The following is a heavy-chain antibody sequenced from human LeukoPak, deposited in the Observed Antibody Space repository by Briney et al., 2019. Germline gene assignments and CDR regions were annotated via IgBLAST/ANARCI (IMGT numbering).Heavy chain of an antibody. D-gene: IGHD3-16*02. CDR3: TTGLNDDYVWGSYRYTGNY. J-gene: IGHJ4*02. CDR2: IKSKTDGGTT. Sequence: PGGSLRLSCAASGFTFSNAWMSWVRQAPGKGLEWVGRIKSKTDGGTTDYAAPVKGRFTISRDDPKNTLYLQMNSLKTEDTAVYYCTTGLNDDYVWGSYRYTGNYWGQGTLVTVSS. CDR1: GFTFSNAW. V-gene: IGHV3-15*01.